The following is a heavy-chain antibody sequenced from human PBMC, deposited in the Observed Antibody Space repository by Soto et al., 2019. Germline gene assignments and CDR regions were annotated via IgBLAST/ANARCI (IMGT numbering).Heavy chain of an antibody. CDR2: IYYTGAT. J-gene: IGHJ6*02. D-gene: IGHD3-3*01. CDR3: ARRRAILKDYDYYGMDV. V-gene: IGHV4-39*01. Sequence: PSETLSLTFTFSGGSISSRNYFWGWIRQPPVKGLEWIGSIYYTGATDYNPSLKSPVTISVDTSQNQFSLKLSSVTAADTAVYYCARRRAILKDYDYYGMDVWGQGTTVTVSS. CDR1: GGSISSRNYF.